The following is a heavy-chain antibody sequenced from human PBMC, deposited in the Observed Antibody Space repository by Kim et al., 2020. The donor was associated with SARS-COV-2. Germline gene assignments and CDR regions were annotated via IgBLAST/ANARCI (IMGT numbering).Heavy chain of an antibody. CDR2: INHSGST. V-gene: IGHV4-34*01. CDR3: ARGRAVTTFDV. J-gene: IGHJ6*02. D-gene: IGHD6-19*01. CDR1: GGSFSGYY. Sequence: SETLSLTCAVYGGSFSGYYWSWIRQPPGKGLEWIGEINHSGSTNYNPSLKSRVTISVDTSKNQFSLKLSSVTAADTAVYYCARGRAVTTFDVWGQGTTVTVSS.